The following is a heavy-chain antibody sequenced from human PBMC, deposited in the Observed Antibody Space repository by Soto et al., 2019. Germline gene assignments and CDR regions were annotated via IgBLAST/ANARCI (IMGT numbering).Heavy chain of an antibody. CDR2: ISYDGSNK. Sequence: GGSLRLSCAASGFTFSSYAMHWVRQAPGKGLEWVAVISYDGSNKYYADSVKGRFTISRDNSKNTLYLQMNSLRAEDTAVYYCARDSRRFLEWLLLDYWGQGTLVTVSS. D-gene: IGHD3-3*01. J-gene: IGHJ4*02. V-gene: IGHV3-30-3*01. CDR1: GFTFSSYA. CDR3: ARDSRRFLEWLLLDY.